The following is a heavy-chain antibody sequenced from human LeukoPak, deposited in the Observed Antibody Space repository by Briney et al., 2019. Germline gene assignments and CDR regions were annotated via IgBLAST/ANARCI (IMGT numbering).Heavy chain of an antibody. V-gene: IGHV3-48*03. CDR1: GFTFSNYE. CDR3: AREYGSGSSRRRFDP. J-gene: IGHJ5*02. D-gene: IGHD3-10*01. CDR2: ISSGGRTI. Sequence: GGSLRLSCAASGFTFSNYEMSWVRQAPGKGLEWVSYISSGGRTIYYADSVKGRFTISRDNAENSLYLQMNSLRAEDTAVYYCAREYGSGSSRRRFDPWGQGTLVTVSS.